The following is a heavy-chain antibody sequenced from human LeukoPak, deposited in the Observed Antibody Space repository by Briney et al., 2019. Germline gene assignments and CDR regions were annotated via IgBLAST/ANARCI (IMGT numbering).Heavy chain of an antibody. CDR2: IWYDGSNK. J-gene: IGHJ3*02. D-gene: IGHD3-10*01. CDR1: GFTFSSYG. CDR3: AKGPGGYDAFDI. V-gene: IGHV3-33*06. Sequence: PGGSLRLSCAASGFTFSSYGVHWVRQAPGKGLEWVAVIWYDGSNKYYADSVKGRFTISRDNSKNTLYLQMNSLRAEDTAVYYCAKGPGGYDAFDIWGKGTMVTVSS.